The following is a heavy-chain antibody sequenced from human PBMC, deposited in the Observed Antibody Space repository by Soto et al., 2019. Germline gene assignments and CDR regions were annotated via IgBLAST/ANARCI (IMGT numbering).Heavy chain of an antibody. CDR1: GYTFTTYD. D-gene: IGHD3-22*01. V-gene: IGHV1-69*13. CDR3: ARDLDRYYYDSSGYLNWFDP. Sequence: ASVKVSCKASGYTFTTYDINWVRQAPGQGLEWMGGIIPIFGTANYAQKFQGRVTITADESTSTAYMELSSLRSEDTAVYYCARDLDRYYYDSSGYLNWFDPWGQGTLVTVSS. CDR2: IIPIFGTA. J-gene: IGHJ5*02.